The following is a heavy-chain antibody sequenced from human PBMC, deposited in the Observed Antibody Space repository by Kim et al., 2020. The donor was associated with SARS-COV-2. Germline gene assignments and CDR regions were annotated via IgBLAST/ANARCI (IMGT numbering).Heavy chain of an antibody. D-gene: IGHD5-18*01. V-gene: IGHV1-18*01. CDR2: ISAYNGNT. CDR3: ASSIGRGYSYGSDFQH. J-gene: IGHJ1*01. Sequence: ASVKVSCKASGYTFTSYGISWVRQAPGQGLEWMGWISAYNGNTNYAQKLQGRVTMTTDTSTSTAYMELRSLRSDDTAVYYCASSIGRGYSYGSDFQHWGQGTLVTVSS. CDR1: GYTFTSYG.